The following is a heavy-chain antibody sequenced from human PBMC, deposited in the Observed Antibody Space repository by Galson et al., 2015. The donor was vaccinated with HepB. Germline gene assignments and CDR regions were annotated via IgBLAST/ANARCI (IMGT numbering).Heavy chain of an antibody. CDR2: ISSSSSYI. J-gene: IGHJ4*02. CDR3: AKDIYYGSGTTPLN. Sequence: SLRLSCAASGFTFSSYSMNWVRQAPGKGLEWVSSISSSSSYIYYADSVKGRFTISRGNSKNTLYLQMNSLRAEDTAVYYCAKDIYYGSGTTPLNWGQGTLVTVSS. D-gene: IGHD3-10*01. V-gene: IGHV3-21*04. CDR1: GFTFSSYS.